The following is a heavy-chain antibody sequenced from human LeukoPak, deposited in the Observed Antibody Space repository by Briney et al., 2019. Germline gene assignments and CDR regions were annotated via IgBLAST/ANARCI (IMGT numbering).Heavy chain of an antibody. CDR1: GGPFSSYY. Sequence: SSETLSLTCDVSGGPFSSYYWSWIRQPPGKGLEWIGEIDQSGSTNYNPSLKSRVTISVDTSKNEFSLKLNSMSAPDTAVYYCARGRRWSIQSWGQGMLVTVSS. D-gene: IGHD4-23*01. CDR3: ARGRRWSIQS. J-gene: IGHJ1*01. V-gene: IGHV4-34*01. CDR2: IDQSGST.